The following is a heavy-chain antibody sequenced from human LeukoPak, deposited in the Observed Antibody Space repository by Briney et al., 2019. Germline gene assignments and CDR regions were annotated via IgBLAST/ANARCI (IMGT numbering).Heavy chain of an antibody. D-gene: IGHD3-22*01. V-gene: IGHV4-59*12. J-gene: IGHJ4*02. Sequence: MTSETLSLTCTVSGGSISSYYWSWIRQPPGKGLERIGYIYYSGSTNYNPSLKSRVTISVDTSKNQFSLKLSSVTAADTAVYYCARSTIYYYDSSGYDRMVPHYLDYWGQGTLVTVSS. CDR2: IYYSGST. CDR3: ARSTIYYYDSSGYDRMVPHYLDY. CDR1: GGSISSYY.